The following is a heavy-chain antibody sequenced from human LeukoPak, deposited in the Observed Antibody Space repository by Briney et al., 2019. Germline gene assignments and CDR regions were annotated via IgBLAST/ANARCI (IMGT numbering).Heavy chain of an antibody. V-gene: IGHV1-8*01. CDR1: GYTFIDYD. Sequence: ASVKVSCKASGYTFIDYDINWVRPAPGQGLEWMGLMSPHNGHTEYAQNFQGRVTMTRDTSTGTAYMELRSLRSEDTAVYYCARRTPRCGGTCYDAFDVWGQGTMVTVPS. CDR3: ARRTPRCGGTCYDAFDV. J-gene: IGHJ3*01. CDR2: MSPHNGHT. D-gene: IGHD2-21*01.